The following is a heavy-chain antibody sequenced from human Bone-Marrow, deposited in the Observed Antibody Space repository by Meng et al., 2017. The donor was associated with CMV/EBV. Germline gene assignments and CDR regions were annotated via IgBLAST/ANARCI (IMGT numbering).Heavy chain of an antibody. CDR1: GGSISSGDYY. CDR3: ARQPYGSGSGSDY. J-gene: IGHJ4*02. CDR2: IYYSGST. V-gene: IGHV4-30-4*08. Sequence: SETLSLTCTVSGGSISSGDYYWSWIRQPPGKGLEWIGYIYYSGSTYYNPSLKSRVTISVDTSKNQFSLKLSSVTAADTAVYYCARQPYGSGSGSDYWGQGTLVTVSS. D-gene: IGHD3-10*01.